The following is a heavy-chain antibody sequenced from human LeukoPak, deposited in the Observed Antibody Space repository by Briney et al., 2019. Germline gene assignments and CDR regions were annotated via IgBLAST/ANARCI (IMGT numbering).Heavy chain of an antibody. J-gene: IGHJ4*02. V-gene: IGHV3-23*01. CDR3: AKDSDDSSGYYPYYFDY. Sequence: GSLRLSCAASGLTVSSYYMSWVRQAPGKWLEWVSAISGSGGSTYYADSVKGRFTISRDNSKNTLYLQMNSLRADDTAVYYCAKDSDDSSGYYPYYFDYWGQGTLVTVSS. CDR2: ISGSGGST. CDR1: GLTVSSYY. D-gene: IGHD3-22*01.